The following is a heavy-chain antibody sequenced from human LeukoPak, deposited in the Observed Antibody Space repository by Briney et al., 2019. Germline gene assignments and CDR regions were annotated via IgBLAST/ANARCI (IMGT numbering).Heavy chain of an antibody. CDR3: ARVADSSGYNSRRRRPFDI. CDR1: GGSISSYY. J-gene: IGHJ3*02. D-gene: IGHD3-22*01. CDR2: IYYSGST. Sequence: PSETLSLTCVVLGGSISSYYWSWLRQPPRNRLDWLGYIYYSGSTNYNPSLKSRVSISVDKSKNQFSLKLSSVTPAHTSVSYCARVADSSGYNSRRRRPFDIWGQGTMVTVSS. V-gene: IGHV4-59*12.